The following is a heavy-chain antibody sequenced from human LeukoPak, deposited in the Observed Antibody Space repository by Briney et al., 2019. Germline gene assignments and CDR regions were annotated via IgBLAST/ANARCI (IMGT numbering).Heavy chain of an antibody. CDR1: GGTFSSYA. D-gene: IGHD2-15*01. CDR3: ARAVAATPFYGMDV. Sequence: GASVKVSCKASGGTFSSYAISWVRQAPGQGPEWMGRIIPILGIANYAQKFQGRVTITADKSTSTAYMELSSLRSEDTAVYYCARAVAATPFYGMDVWGQGTTVTVSS. CDR2: IIPILGIA. J-gene: IGHJ6*02. V-gene: IGHV1-69*04.